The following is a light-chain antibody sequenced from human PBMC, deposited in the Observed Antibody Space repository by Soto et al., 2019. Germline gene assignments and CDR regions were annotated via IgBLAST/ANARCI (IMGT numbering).Light chain of an antibody. CDR2: AAS. CDR3: QQYYSYPQLT. Sequence: AIRMTQSPSSLSASTGDRVTITCRASQGISSYLAWYQQKPGKAPKLLIYAASTLQSRVPSRFSGSGSGTDFTLTISCLQSEDFATYYCQQYYSYPQLTFGGGTKVEIK. CDR1: QGISSY. V-gene: IGKV1-8*01. J-gene: IGKJ4*01.